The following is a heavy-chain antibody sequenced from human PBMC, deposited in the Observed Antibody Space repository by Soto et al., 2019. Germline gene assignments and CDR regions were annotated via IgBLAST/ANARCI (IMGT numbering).Heavy chain of an antibody. V-gene: IGHV1-69*02. J-gene: IGHJ4*02. CDR2: IIPIVDIP. CDR3: TIEERSRYYYMPDHPFDY. D-gene: IGHD3-22*01. CDR1: GGTFSSYA. Sequence: QVQLVQSGVEVKKPGSSVKVSCKASGGTFSSYAINWVRQAPGQGLEWMGRIIPIVDIPNYAQKFQGRVTITADESMSTAYMEVRRLRSDATSVYYCTIEERSRYYYMPDHPFDYWGQGTLVTVSS.